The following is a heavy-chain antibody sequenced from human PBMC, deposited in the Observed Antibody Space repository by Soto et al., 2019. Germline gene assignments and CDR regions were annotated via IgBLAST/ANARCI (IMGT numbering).Heavy chain of an antibody. V-gene: IGHV1-69*13. Sequence: SVKVSCKASGGTFSSYAISWVRQAPGQGLEWMGGIIPIFGTANYAQKFQGRVTITADESTSTAYMELSSLRSEDTAVYYCARVRDGSGSYYYYYGMDVWGQGTTVTVSS. CDR2: IIPIFGTA. CDR1: GGTFSSYA. D-gene: IGHD3-10*01. J-gene: IGHJ6*02. CDR3: ARVRDGSGSYYYYYGMDV.